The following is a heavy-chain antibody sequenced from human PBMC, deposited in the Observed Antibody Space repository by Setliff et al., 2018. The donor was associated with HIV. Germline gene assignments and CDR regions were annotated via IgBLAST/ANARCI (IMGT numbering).Heavy chain of an antibody. J-gene: IGHJ3*02. CDR3: SRCIAAPPRGSDAFDI. CDR1: GYSFTSYW. V-gene: IGHV5-51*01. Sequence: GESLKISCKGSGYSFTSYWIGWVRQMPGKGLEWMGIIYPGDSDTSYSPSFQGQVTISADKSISTAYLQWSRLKASDTAMYYCSRCIAAPPRGSDAFDIWGQGTMVTVSS. CDR2: IYPGDSDT. D-gene: IGHD6-6*01.